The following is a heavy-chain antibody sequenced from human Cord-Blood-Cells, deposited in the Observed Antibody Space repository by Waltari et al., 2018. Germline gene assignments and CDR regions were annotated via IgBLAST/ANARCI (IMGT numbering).Heavy chain of an antibody. CDR2: FEPENSET. V-gene: IGHV1-24*01. CDR3: ATESPRYSSSPTDY. J-gene: IGHJ4*02. Sequence: QVQLVQSGAEVKKPGASVKVSCKVSGYTLTELSMHWVRQAPGKGLEWMGGFEPENSETIYAQKFQGRVPMTEDTSTDTAYMELSSLRSEDTAAYYCATESPRYSSSPTDYWGQGTLVTVSS. CDR1: GYTLTELS. D-gene: IGHD6-6*01.